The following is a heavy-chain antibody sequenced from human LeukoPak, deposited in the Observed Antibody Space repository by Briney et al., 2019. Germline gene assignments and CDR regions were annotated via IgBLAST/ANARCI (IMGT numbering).Heavy chain of an antibody. V-gene: IGHV3-30-3*01. D-gene: IGHD6-13*01. CDR3: ARESSSRGPGWFDP. CDR2: ISYGGSNK. Sequence: GGSLRLSCAASGFTFSSYAMHWVRQAPGKELEWVAVISYGGSNKYYADSVKGRFTISRDNSKNTLYLQMNSLRAEDTAVYYCARESSSRGPGWFDPWGQGTLVTVSS. CDR1: GFTFSSYA. J-gene: IGHJ5*02.